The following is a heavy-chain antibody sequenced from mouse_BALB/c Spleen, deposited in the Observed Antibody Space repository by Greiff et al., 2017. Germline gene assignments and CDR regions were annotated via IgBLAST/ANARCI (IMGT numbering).Heavy chain of an antibody. CDR2: IWAGGST. CDR3: ARGGTTPLDY. D-gene: IGHD1-1*01. V-gene: IGHV2-9*02. Sequence: VQGVESGPGLVAPSQSLSITCTVSGFSLTSYGVHWVRQPPGKGLEWLGVIWAGGSTNYNSALMSRLSISKDNSKSQVFLKMNSLQTDDTAMYYCARGGTTPLDYWGQGTTLTVSS. CDR1: GFSLTSYG. J-gene: IGHJ2*01.